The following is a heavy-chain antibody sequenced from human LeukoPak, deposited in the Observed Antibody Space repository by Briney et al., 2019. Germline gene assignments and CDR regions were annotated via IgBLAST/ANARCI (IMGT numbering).Heavy chain of an antibody. CDR3: AKDRGSGWPQFDY. Sequence: GGSLRLSCAASGFSFGSYAMSWFRQAPGKGLDGFSAISGRGGSTYYADSVKGRFTISRDNSKNTLYLQMNSLRAEDTAVYYCAKDRGSGWPQFDYWGQGTLVTVSS. V-gene: IGHV3-23*01. CDR1: GFSFGSYA. J-gene: IGHJ4*02. CDR2: ISGRGGST. D-gene: IGHD6-19*01.